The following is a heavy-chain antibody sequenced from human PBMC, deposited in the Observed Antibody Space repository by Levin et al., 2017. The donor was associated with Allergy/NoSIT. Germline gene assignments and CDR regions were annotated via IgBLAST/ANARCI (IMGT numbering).Heavy chain of an antibody. CDR3: ASLGAGRAFDI. D-gene: IGHD3-16*01. CDR2: ISYDGSNK. Sequence: SCAASGFTFSSYAMHWVRQAPGKGLEWVAVISYDGSNKYYADSVKGRFTISRDNSKNTLYLQMNSLRAEDTAVYYCASLGAGRAFDIWGQGTMVTVSS. J-gene: IGHJ3*02. CDR1: GFTFSSYA. V-gene: IGHV3-30*04.